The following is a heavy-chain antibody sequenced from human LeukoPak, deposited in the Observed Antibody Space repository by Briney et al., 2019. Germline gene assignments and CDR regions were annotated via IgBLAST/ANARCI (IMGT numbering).Heavy chain of an antibody. Sequence: SETLSLTCTVSGGSVSSSSYYWGWIRQPPGKGLEWIGSIYYSGSTYYNPSLKSRVTISVDTSKNQFSLKLSSVTAADTAVYYRARRNPYFDYWGQGTLVTVSS. V-gene: IGHV4-39*01. J-gene: IGHJ4*02. D-gene: IGHD1-14*01. CDR2: IYYSGST. CDR1: GGSVSSSSYY. CDR3: ARRNPYFDY.